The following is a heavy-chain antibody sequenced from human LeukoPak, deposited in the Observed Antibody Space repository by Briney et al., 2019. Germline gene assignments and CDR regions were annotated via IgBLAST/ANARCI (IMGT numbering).Heavy chain of an antibody. V-gene: IGHV3-23*01. CDR3: AKSKGRWPPESSTGYFDY. Sequence: PGGSLTLSCTASGFTFSSYAMSWVRQAPGKGLEWVSAISGSGGSTYYADSVKGRFTISRDNSKNTLYLQMNSLRAEDTAVYYCAKSKGRWPPESSTGYFDYWGQGTLVTVSS. CDR1: GFTFSSYA. CDR2: ISGSGGST. D-gene: IGHD4-23*01. J-gene: IGHJ4*02.